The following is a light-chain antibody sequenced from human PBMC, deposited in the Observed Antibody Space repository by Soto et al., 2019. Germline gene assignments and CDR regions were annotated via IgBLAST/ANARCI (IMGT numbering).Light chain of an antibody. CDR2: EAS. V-gene: IGKV1-8*01. Sequence: IQMTQSPSRISGSXGDRVAISXXASQGISNYLAWYQQKPGKAPKLMIYEASTLQSGVPSRFSGSGSGRDFTLTINSLQSEDFAVYYCQPYNNWPLTFGGGTKVDNK. J-gene: IGKJ4*01. CDR3: QPYNNWPLT. CDR1: QGISNY.